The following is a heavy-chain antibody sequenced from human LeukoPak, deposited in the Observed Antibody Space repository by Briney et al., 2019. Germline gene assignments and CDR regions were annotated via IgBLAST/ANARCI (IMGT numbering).Heavy chain of an antibody. V-gene: IGHV3-30*18. CDR3: AKRGSCSGGSCYPYYLDY. J-gene: IGHJ4*02. Sequence: PGRSLRLSCGASGFTFNNYGMHWVRQAPGKGLEWVALITSDGSNKYYADSVKGRFTISRDNSKNTLYLQMNSLRPEDTAVYYCAKRGSCSGGSCYPYYLDYWGQGTLVTVSS. D-gene: IGHD2-15*01. CDR1: GFTFNNYG. CDR2: ITSDGSNK.